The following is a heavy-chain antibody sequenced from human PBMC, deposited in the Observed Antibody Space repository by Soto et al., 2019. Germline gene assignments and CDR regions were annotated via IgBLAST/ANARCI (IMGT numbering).Heavy chain of an antibody. CDR1: GYIFTSYY. J-gene: IGHJ5*02. V-gene: IGHV1-46*01. CDR2: INPSGGST. Sequence: QVQRVQSGAEVKKPGASVKVSCKASGYIFTSYYIHWVRQAPGQGLEWMGRINPSGGSTTYAHKYQCRVNMTRDTSTRSVYMEMNSLRYEDTAVYYWERGYCSSNSCSSANWYDPWGQGTLVTVSS. CDR3: ERGYCSSNSCSSANWYDP. D-gene: IGHD2-2*01.